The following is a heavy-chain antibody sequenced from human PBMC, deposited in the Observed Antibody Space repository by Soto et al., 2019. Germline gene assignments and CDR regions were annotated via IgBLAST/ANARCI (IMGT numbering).Heavy chain of an antibody. CDR3: AGYSGSFVNWFDP. V-gene: IGHV1-18*01. Sequence: SGKVPCNASGYTFTCYGISWVRHAPGQGLEWMGWISAYNGNTNYAQKLQGRVTMTTDTSTSTAYMELRSLRSDDTAVYYCAGYSGSFVNWFDPWGQGTMVPVLL. CDR2: ISAYNGNT. D-gene: IGHD1-26*01. CDR1: GYTFTCYG. J-gene: IGHJ5*02.